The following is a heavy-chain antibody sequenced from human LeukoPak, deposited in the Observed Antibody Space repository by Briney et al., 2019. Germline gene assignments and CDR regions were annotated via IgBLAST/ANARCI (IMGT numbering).Heavy chain of an antibody. V-gene: IGHV3-21*01. J-gene: IGHJ5*02. CDR3: AGCITMVRGVINWFDP. Sequence: GGSLRLSCAASGFTFSSYSMNWVRQAPGKGLEWVSSISSSSSYIYYADSVKGRFTISRDNAKNSLYLQMNSLRAEDTAVYYCAGCITMVRGVINWFDPWGQGTLVTVSS. D-gene: IGHD3-10*01. CDR2: ISSSSSYI. CDR1: GFTFSSYS.